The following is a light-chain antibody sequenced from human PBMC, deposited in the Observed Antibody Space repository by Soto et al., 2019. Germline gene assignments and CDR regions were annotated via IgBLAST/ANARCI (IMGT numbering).Light chain of an antibody. CDR1: SSDVGGYDY. Sequence: QSALTQPASVSGSPGQSITISCTGTSSDVGGYDYVSWYQIHPGKAPKLMVFEVSNRPSGVSYRFSGSKSGNTASLTISGLQAEDEADYFCSSYSRSTAYLFGTGTKLTVL. CDR2: EVS. CDR3: SSYSRSTAYL. J-gene: IGLJ1*01. V-gene: IGLV2-14*01.